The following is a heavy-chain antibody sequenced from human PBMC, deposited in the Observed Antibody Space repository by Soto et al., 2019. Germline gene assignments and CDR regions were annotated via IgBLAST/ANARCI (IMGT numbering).Heavy chain of an antibody. CDR1: GGSISSYY. CDR3: ARVRQQLVGGMDV. CDR2: IYTSGST. Sequence: QVQLQEAGPGLVKPSETLSLTCTVSGGSISSYYWSWIRQPAGKGLEWIGRIYTSGSTNYNPSLKSRVIMAVETSTDQFSLRLSPVPAADTAVYYCARVRQQLVGGMDVWGQGTTVTVSS. D-gene: IGHD6-13*01. V-gene: IGHV4-4*07. J-gene: IGHJ6*02.